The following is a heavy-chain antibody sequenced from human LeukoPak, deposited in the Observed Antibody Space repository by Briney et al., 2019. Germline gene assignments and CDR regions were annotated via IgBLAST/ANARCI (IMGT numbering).Heavy chain of an antibody. CDR2: ISSSGSTI. CDR3: ARPSLYYFDY. J-gene: IGHJ4*02. V-gene: IGHV3-48*04. Sequence: PGGSLRLSCAASGFSFSAYWMTWVRQAPGKGLEWVSYISSSGSTIYYADSVKGRFTISRDNAKNSLYLQMNSLRAEDTAVYYCARPSLYYFDYWGQGTLVTVSS. CDR1: GFSFSAYW.